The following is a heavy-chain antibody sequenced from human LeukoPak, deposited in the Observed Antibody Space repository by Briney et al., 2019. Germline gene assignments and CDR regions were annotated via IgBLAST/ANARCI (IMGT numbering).Heavy chain of an antibody. Sequence: GGSLRLSCAASGFTFSSYSMNWVRQAPGKGLEWVSSISSSSSYTYYADSLKGRFTISRDNSKDTLYLQMNSLRAEDTAVYYCAHPTEYSSSWYGNWFDPWGQGTLVTVSS. D-gene: IGHD6-13*01. CDR2: ISSSSSYT. J-gene: IGHJ5*02. CDR3: AHPTEYSSSWYGNWFDP. V-gene: IGHV3-21*04. CDR1: GFTFSSYS.